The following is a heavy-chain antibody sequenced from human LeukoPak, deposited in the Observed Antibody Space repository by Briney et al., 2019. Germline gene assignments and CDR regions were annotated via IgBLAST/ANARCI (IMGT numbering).Heavy chain of an antibody. CDR1: GGSISSYS. Sequence: SETLSLTCTVSGGSISSYSWNWIRQPAGKGLEWIGRIYTSGSINYNPSLRSRVTMSVDTSKNQFSLKLRSVTAADTAVYYCARGDTAWYFDNWGQGTLVTVSS. J-gene: IGHJ4*02. D-gene: IGHD2-21*01. CDR2: IYTSGSI. CDR3: ARGDTAWYFDN. V-gene: IGHV4-4*07.